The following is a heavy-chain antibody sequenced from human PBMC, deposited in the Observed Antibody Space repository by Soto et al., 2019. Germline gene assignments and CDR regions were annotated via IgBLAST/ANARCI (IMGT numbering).Heavy chain of an antibody. J-gene: IGHJ1*01. D-gene: IGHD6-19*01. CDR1: GESFSGYAGPFSGYY. V-gene: IGHV4-34*01. Sequence: SETLSLTCAVHGESFSGYAGPFSGYYWSWIRQTPGKGLEWIGDINHRGGPNYKPSLKSRVTISVDTSKNQFSLILNSVTAANTAVYYCARGQRSGRSRGWSLCGQVTLFT. CDR3: ARGQRSGRSRGWSL. CDR2: INHRGGP.